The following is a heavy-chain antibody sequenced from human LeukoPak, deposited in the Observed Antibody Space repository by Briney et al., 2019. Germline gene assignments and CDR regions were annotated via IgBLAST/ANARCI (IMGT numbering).Heavy chain of an antibody. D-gene: IGHD2/OR15-2a*01. J-gene: IGHJ5*02. CDR3: AKDLDSTARWSDNWFDP. Sequence: GGSLRLSCAAYGFTFSDYAMSWVRQAPGKGLQWVSLIGTSTTATHYADSVKGRFTISRDNSRNTLYLQMNSLRAEDTAPYYCAKDLDSTARWSDNWFDPWGQGAQVTVSS. V-gene: IGHV3-23*01. CDR2: IGTSTTAT. CDR1: GFTFSDYA.